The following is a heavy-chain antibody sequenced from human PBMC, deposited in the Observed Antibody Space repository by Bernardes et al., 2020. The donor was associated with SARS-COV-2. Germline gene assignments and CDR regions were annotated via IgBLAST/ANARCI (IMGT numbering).Heavy chain of an antibody. CDR1: GGSISSYY. V-gene: IGHV4-59*01. CDR3: ASGLIVGVGGAFDI. CDR2: IYYSGST. J-gene: IGHJ3*02. D-gene: IGHD1-26*01. Sequence: SETLSLTCTVSGGSISSYYWSWIRQPPGKGLEWIGYIYYSGSTNYNPSLKSRVTISVDTSKNQFSLKLSSVTAADTAVYYCASGLIVGVGGAFDIWGQGTMVTVSS.